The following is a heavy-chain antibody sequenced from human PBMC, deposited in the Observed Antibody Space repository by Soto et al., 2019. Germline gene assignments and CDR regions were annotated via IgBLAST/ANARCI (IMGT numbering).Heavy chain of an antibody. Sequence: NPSETLSLTCTVSGGSISSGDYYWSWIRQPPGKGLEWIGYIYYSGSTYYNPSLKSRVTISVDTSKNQFSLKLSSVTAADTAVYYCARETVEMATIGFDYWGQGTLVTVSS. CDR3: ARETVEMATIGFDY. V-gene: IGHV4-30-4*01. J-gene: IGHJ4*02. D-gene: IGHD5-12*01. CDR1: GGSISSGDYY. CDR2: IYYSGST.